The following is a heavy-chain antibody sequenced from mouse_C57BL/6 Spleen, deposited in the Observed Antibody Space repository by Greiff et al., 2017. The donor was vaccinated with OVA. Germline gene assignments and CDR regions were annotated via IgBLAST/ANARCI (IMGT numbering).Heavy chain of an antibody. Sequence: VQLQESGPELVKPGASVKISCKASGYSFTSYYIHWVKQRPGQGLEWIGWIYPGSGNTKYNEKFKGKATLTADTSSSTAYMQLSSLTSEDSAVYYCARKGDSNYYFDYWGQGTTLSLL. V-gene: IGHV1-66*01. CDR2: IYPGSGNT. CDR1: GYSFTSYY. CDR3: ARKGDSNYYFDY. J-gene: IGHJ2*01. D-gene: IGHD2-5*01.